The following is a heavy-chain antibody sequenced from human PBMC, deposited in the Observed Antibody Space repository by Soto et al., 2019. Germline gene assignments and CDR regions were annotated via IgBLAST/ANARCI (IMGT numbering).Heavy chain of an antibody. CDR2: IYYSGST. Sequence: SETLSLTCTVSGGSISSGDYYWSWIRQPPGKGLEWIGYIYYSGSTYYNPSLKSRVTISVDTSKNQFSLKLSSVTAADTAVYYCASSMVRGVTLFDPWGQGTLVTVSS. D-gene: IGHD3-10*01. CDR1: GGSISSGDYY. J-gene: IGHJ5*02. CDR3: ASSMVRGVTLFDP. V-gene: IGHV4-30-4*01.